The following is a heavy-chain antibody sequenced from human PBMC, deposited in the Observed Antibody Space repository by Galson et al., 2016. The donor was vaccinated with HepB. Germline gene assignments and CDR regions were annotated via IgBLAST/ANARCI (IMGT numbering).Heavy chain of an antibody. J-gene: IGHJ6*02. Sequence: SLRLSCAASGFTFYSYAMTWVRQAPGKGLEWVSAITGINNSTHYADSVKGRFAISRGNSNNMLYLQMNGLRAEDSAMYYCAKLTNFGDAQNYHYGMDVWGRGTTVTVSS. CDR3: AKLTNFGDAQNYHYGMDV. V-gene: IGHV3-23*01. D-gene: IGHD4-17*01. CDR2: ITGINNST. CDR1: GFTFYSYA.